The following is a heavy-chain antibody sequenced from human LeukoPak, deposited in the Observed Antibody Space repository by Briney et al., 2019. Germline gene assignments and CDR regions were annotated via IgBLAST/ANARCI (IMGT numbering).Heavy chain of an antibody. CDR1: GGSISSYY. D-gene: IGHD6-19*01. V-gene: IGHV4-59*01. CDR3: AKRSSGWYKSAFDI. Sequence: KPSETLSLTCTVSGGSISSYYWSWIRQPPGKGLEWIGYIYYSGSTNYNPSLKSRVTISVDTSKNQFSLKLSSVTAADTAVYYCAKRSSGWYKSAFDIWGQGTMVTVSS. CDR2: IYYSGST. J-gene: IGHJ3*02.